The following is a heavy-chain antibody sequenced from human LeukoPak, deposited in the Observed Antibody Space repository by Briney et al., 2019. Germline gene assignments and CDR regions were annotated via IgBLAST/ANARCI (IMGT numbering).Heavy chain of an antibody. CDR2: TNNNGRST. CDR3: VKSGSDSWFAYFDS. J-gene: IGHJ4*02. CDR1: GFTFSSYV. V-gene: IGHV3-64D*06. D-gene: IGHD6-13*01. Sequence: GGSLRLSCSASGFTFSSYVMYWVRQAPGKGLEYVSTTNNNGRSTYHADSVKGRFTISRDNSNNTLYLQMNSLRVEDTAVYYCVKSGSDSWFAYFDSWGQGTLVTVSS.